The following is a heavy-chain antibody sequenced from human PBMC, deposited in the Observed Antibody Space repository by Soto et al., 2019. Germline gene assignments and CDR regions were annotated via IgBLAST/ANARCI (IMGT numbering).Heavy chain of an antibody. J-gene: IGHJ6*02. CDR2: IIPIFGTA. Sequence: SVKVSCKASGGTFSSYAISWVRQAPGQGLEWMGGIIPIFGTANYAQKFQGRVTITADESTSTAYMELSSLRSEGTAVYYCARVGVEVFGVVTDYYGMDVWGQGTTVIVS. D-gene: IGHD3-3*01. CDR3: ARVGVEVFGVVTDYYGMDV. CDR1: GGTFSSYA. V-gene: IGHV1-69*13.